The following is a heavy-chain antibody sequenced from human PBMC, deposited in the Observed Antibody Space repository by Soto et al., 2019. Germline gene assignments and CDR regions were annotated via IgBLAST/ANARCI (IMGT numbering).Heavy chain of an antibody. CDR1: GGSISSSSYY. CDR3: ARDGYCSGGSCYNWFDP. V-gene: IGHV4-39*02. CDR2: IYYSGST. Sequence: PSETLSLTCTVSGGSISSSSYYWGWIRQPPGKGLEWIGSIYYSGSTYYNPSLKSRVTISVDTSKNQFSLKLSSVTAADTAVYYCARDGYCSGGSCYNWFDPWGQGTLVTVSS. J-gene: IGHJ5*02. D-gene: IGHD2-15*01.